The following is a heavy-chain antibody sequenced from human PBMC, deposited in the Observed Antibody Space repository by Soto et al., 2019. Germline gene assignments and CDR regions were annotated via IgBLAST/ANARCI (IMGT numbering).Heavy chain of an antibody. V-gene: IGHV3-23*01. CDR3: AKLSWSDDSSGSNPNFHY. J-gene: IGHJ4*02. CDR2: ISGSGGST. Sequence: EVQLLGSGGGLVQPGGSLRLSCAASGFTFSSYAMSWVRQAPGKGLEWVSAISGSGGSTYYADSVKGRFTISRDNSKNTLYLRMNSLRAEDTAIYYCAKLSWSDDSSGSNPNFHYWGQGTLVTVSS. CDR1: GFTFSSYA. D-gene: IGHD3-22*01.